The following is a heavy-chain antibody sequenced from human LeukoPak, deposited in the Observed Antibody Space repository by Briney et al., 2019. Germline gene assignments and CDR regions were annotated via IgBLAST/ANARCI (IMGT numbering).Heavy chain of an antibody. J-gene: IGHJ6*04. V-gene: IGHV4-59*01. CDR1: GGSISSYY. Sequence: SETLSLTCTVSGGSISSYYWSWIRQPPGKGLEWIGYIYYSGSTNYNPSLKSRVTISVDTSKHQFSLKLSSVTAADTAVYYCARGSGGSGSYYKMAVWGKGTTVTVSS. CDR3: ARGSGGSGSYYKMAV. D-gene: IGHD3-10*01. CDR2: IYYSGST.